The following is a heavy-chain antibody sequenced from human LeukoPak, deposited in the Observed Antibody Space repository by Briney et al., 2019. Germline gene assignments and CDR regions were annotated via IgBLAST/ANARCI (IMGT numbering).Heavy chain of an antibody. J-gene: IGHJ5*02. Sequence: SETLSLTCTVSGGSISSYYWSWIRQPPGKGPEWIGYIYYSGSTNYNPSLKSRVTISVDTSKNQFPLKLSSVTAADTAVYYCARDRHSSGWPNWFDPWGQGTLVTVSS. D-gene: IGHD6-19*01. CDR2: IYYSGST. CDR3: ARDRHSSGWPNWFDP. CDR1: GGSISSYY. V-gene: IGHV4-59*01.